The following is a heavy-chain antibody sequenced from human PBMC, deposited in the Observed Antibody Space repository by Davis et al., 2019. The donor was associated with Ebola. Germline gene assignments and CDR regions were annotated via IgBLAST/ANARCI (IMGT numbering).Heavy chain of an antibody. CDR2: ISSGSSYI. J-gene: IGHJ6*04. D-gene: IGHD4-17*01. CDR1: GFTFSDYG. Sequence: GESLKISCEASGFTFSDYGMAWVRQAPGRGLEWASSISSGSSYIYYADSVKGRFTISRDNAKNSLYLQMNSLRAEDTAVYYCARDQGTPYGDYGMDVWGKGTTVTISS. V-gene: IGHV3-21*01. CDR3: ARDQGTPYGDYGMDV.